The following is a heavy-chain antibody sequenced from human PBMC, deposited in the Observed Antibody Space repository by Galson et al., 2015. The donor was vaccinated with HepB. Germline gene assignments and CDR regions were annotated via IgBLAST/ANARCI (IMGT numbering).Heavy chain of an antibody. CDR3: ARGLRVQGNTYFFDY. D-gene: IGHD3-10*01. CDR2: ISAHNGNT. Sequence: SVKVSCKASGYMFSSYGINWVRQAPGQGLEWMGWISAHNGNTNYKQNFQGRITMTGDTSIDTAYMTLSSLTSEDTAIYYCARGLRVQGNTYFFDYWGQGTLVTVSS. J-gene: IGHJ4*02. V-gene: IGHV1-8*01. CDR1: GYMFSSYG.